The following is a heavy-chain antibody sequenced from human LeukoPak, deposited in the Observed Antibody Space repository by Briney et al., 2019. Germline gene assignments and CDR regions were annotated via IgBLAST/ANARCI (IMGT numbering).Heavy chain of an antibody. J-gene: IGHJ3*02. V-gene: IGHV3-48*01. CDR1: GFTFSSYS. Sequence: AGGSLRLSCAASGFTFSSYSMNWVRQAPGKGLEWVSYIDSSSSTIYYADSVKGRFTISRDNAKNSLYLQMNSLRAEDTAVYYCARDVGDYYSGAFDIWGQGTMVTVSS. CDR3: ARDVGDYYSGAFDI. CDR2: IDSSSSTI. D-gene: IGHD3-22*01.